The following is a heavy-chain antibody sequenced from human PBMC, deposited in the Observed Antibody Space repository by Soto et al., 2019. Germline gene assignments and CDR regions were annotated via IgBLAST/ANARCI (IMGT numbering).Heavy chain of an antibody. CDR2: IIPIFGTA. V-gene: IGHV1-69*13. D-gene: IGHD2-2*01. Sequence: ASVKVSCKASGGTFSSYAISWVRQAPGQGLEWMGGIIPIFGTANYAQKFQGRVTITADESTSTAYMELSSLRSEDTAVYYCARDPGGGLYQLLLGVWFDPWGQGTLVTVSS. CDR3: ARDPGGGLYQLLLGVWFDP. CDR1: GGTFSSYA. J-gene: IGHJ5*02.